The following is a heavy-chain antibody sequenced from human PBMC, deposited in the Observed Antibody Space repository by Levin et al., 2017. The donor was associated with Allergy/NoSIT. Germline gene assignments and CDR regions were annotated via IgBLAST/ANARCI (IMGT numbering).Heavy chain of an antibody. CDR2: INSDGSST. J-gene: IGHJ4*02. CDR3: ARTYCGGDCYSYYFDY. D-gene: IGHD2-21*02. Sequence: VASVKVSCAASGFTFSSYWMHWVRQAPGKGLVWVSRINSDGSSTSYADSVKGRFTISRDNAKNTLYLQMNSLRAEDTAVYYCARTYCGGDCYSYYFDYWGQGTLVTVSS. CDR1: GFTFSSYW. V-gene: IGHV3-74*01.